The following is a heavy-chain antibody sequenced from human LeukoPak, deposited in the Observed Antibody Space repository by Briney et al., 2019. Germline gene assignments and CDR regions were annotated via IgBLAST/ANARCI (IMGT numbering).Heavy chain of an antibody. D-gene: IGHD3-9*01. CDR1: GGSINKYY. J-gene: IGHJ4*02. V-gene: IGHV4-59*01. CDR3: AKGRKDFDTNLGPFDS. Sequence: SETLSLTCTVSGGSINKYYWSWIRQSPGKGLEWLGCVHDSAGTIHNPSLKSRVTISVGTSKTQFSLKVTSVTTADTAVYYCAKGRKDFDTNLGPFDSWGQGILVTVSS. CDR2: VHDSAGT.